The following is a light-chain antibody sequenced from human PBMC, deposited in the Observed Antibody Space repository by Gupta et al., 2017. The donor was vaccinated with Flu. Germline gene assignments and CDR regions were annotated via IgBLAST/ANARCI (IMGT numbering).Light chain of an antibody. J-gene: IGKJ5*01. CDR1: TSSSSS. Sequence: GGTATVTWRSSTSSSSSLAWYQQKPGEGPKLLIYFASTLHAGVSARFSGSGSGTEFTLTISRLQPDDAATYYCQQYGSYPLTFGQGTRLEIK. V-gene: IGKV1-5*03. CDR3: QQYGSYPLT. CDR2: FAS.